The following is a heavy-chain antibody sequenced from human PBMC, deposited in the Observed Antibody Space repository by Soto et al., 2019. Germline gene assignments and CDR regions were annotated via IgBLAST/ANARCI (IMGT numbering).Heavy chain of an antibody. J-gene: IGHJ4*02. CDR1: GFTFSTYA. V-gene: IGHV3-23*01. D-gene: IGHD6-19*01. CDR2: ISGSGGST. Sequence: GSLRLSCAASGFTFSTYAMSWVRQAPGKGLEWVSGISGSGGSTYYADSVKGRFTISRDNSNNTLYLQMSSLRAEDTAVYYCAKDRKSGSGWYWDYWGQGTLVTVSS. CDR3: AKDRKSGSGWYWDY.